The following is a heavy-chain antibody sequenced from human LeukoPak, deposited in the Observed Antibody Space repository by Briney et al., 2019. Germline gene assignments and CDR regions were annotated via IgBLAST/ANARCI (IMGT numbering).Heavy chain of an antibody. CDR2: ISAYNGNT. V-gene: IGHV1-18*01. J-gene: IGHJ6*02. D-gene: IGHD3-3*01. CDR3: ARDYRSLYDFWSGYENYGMDV. CDR1: GYTFTSYG. Sequence: GASVKVSCKASGYTFTSYGISWVRQAPGQGLEWMGWISAYNGNTNYAHKLQGRVTMTTDTSTSTAYMELRSLRSDDTAVYYCARDYRSLYDFWSGYENYGMDVWGQGTTVTVSS.